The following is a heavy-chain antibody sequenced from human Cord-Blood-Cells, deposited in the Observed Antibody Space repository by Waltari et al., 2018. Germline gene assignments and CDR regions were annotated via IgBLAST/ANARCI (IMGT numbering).Heavy chain of an antibody. J-gene: IGHJ3*02. Sequence: QLQLVESGGGVAHPGRSLRFSWAAPGSIFTRSGMHWVRQAPGKGLEWVAVIWYDGSNKYYADSVKGRFTISRDNSKNTLYLQMNSLRAEDTAMYYCAKSWLSDGDAFDIWGQGTMVTVSS. CDR2: IWYDGSNK. V-gene: IGHV3-30*18. D-gene: IGHD3-9*01. CDR3: AKSWLSDGDAFDI. CDR1: GSIFTRSG.